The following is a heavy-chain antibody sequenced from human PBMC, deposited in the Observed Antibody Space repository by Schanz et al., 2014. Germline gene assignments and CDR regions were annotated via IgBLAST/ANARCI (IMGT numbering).Heavy chain of an antibody. CDR1: GFIFSSYG. J-gene: IGHJ6*02. CDR3: ARVRRRIATPSTPSFRNYYYYAMDV. CDR2: IWYDGSNK. D-gene: IGHD6-13*01. V-gene: IGHV3-33*01. Sequence: QVQLVESGGGVVQPGRSLRLSCAASGFIFSSYGLHWVRQAPGKGPEWVAFIWYDGSNKYYADSVKGRFTISRDNSKNTLYLQMNSLRAEDTSVYFCARVRRRIATPSTPSFRNYYYYAMDVWGQGTTVTVSS.